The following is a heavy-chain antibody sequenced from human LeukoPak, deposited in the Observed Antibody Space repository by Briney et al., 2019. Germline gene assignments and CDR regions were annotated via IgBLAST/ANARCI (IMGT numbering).Heavy chain of an antibody. V-gene: IGHV1-18*01. CDR2: ISAYNGNT. CDR1: GYTFTSYG. CDR3: ARRDYYYYMDV. Sequence: RASEKVSCKASGYTFTSYGINWVRQAPGQGLEWMGWISAYNGNTNYAQKLQGRVTMTTDTSTSTAYMELRSLRSDDTAVYYCARRDYYYYMDVWGKGTTVTVSS. J-gene: IGHJ6*03.